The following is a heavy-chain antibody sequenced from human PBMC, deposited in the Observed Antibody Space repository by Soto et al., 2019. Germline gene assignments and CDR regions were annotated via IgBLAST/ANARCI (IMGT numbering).Heavy chain of an antibody. V-gene: IGHV4-31*03. CDR2: IYYSGST. D-gene: IGHD1-26*01. CDR3: ARGSPYGMDV. CDR1: GDSISSGGHY. Sequence: QVQLQESGPGLVKPSQTLSLTCTVSGDSISSGGHYWSWIRQHPGKGLEWIGYIYYSGSTYYNPSLKSRVTISVDTSKNQCSLKLSSVTAADTAVYYCARGSPYGMDVWGQGTTVTVSS. J-gene: IGHJ6*02.